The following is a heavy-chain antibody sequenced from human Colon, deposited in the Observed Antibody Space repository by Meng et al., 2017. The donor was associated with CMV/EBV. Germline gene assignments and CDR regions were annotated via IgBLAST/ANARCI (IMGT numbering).Heavy chain of an antibody. CDR3: ARAPESLSKYDSSGAHFDY. V-gene: IGHV3-21*01. CDR1: GFTFSVYS. CDR2: TSGSSTYI. D-gene: IGHD3-22*01. J-gene: IGHJ4*02. Sequence: GESLKISCVGSGFTFSVYSMNWVRQAPGKGLEWVSSTSGSSTYIYHADSVRGRFTISRDNAKNSLFLQMNSLRAEDTAVYYCARAPESLSKYDSSGAHFDYWGQGTLVTVSS.